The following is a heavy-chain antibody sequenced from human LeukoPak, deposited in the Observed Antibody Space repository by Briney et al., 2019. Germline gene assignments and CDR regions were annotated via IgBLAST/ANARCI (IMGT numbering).Heavy chain of an antibody. V-gene: IGHV4-31*03. J-gene: IGHJ5*02. Sequence: SQTLSLTCTVSGGSINSGGYYWSWIRQHPGKGLEWIGYIYYSGSTYYNPSLKSRVTISVDTSKNQFSLKLSSVTAADTAVYYCAKDAESCGGSDCPRWFDPWGQGTLVTVSS. CDR3: AKDAESCGGSDCPRWFDP. CDR1: GGSINSGGYY. CDR2: IYYSGST. D-gene: IGHD2-21*02.